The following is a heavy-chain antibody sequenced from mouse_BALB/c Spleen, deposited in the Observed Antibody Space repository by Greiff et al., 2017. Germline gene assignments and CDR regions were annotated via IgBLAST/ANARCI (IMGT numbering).Heavy chain of an antibody. CDR2: ISSGSSTI. Sequence: DVQLVESGGGLVQPGGSRKLSCAASGFTFSSFGMHWVRQAPEKGLEWVAYISSGSSTIYYADTVKGRFTISRDNPKNTLFLQMTSLRSEDTAMYYCARGRGDYRRYAMDYWGQGTSVTVSS. CDR1: GFTFSSFG. CDR3: ARGRGDYRRYAMDY. V-gene: IGHV5-17*02. J-gene: IGHJ4*01. D-gene: IGHD2-4*01.